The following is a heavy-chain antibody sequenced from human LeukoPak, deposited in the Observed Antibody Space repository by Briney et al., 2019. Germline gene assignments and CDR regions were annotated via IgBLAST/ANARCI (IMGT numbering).Heavy chain of an antibody. CDR2: ISAYNGST. V-gene: IGHV1-18*01. D-gene: IGHD4-17*01. Sequence: GASMKVSCKASGYTFTSYGISWVRQAPGQGLEWMGWISAYNGSTNYAQKLQGRVTMTTDTSTSTAYMELRSLRSDDTAVYYCAREGTTVTTDYYYYYMDVWGKGTTVTVSS. CDR3: AREGTTVTTDYYYYYMDV. CDR1: GYTFTSYG. J-gene: IGHJ6*03.